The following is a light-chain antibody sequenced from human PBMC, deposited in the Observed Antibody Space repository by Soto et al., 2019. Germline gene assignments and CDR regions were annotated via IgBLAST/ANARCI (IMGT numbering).Light chain of an antibody. V-gene: IGKV3-15*01. CDR3: QQLSRYPST. Sequence: EIVMTQSPATLSVSPGERVTLSCRASQGVGSTLAWYRQQPGQAPRLLIYDAYIRATGVPARFSGSGSGTEFTLTISGLQPEDFATYYCQQLSRYPSTFGGGTKVDIK. CDR2: DAY. CDR1: QGVGST. J-gene: IGKJ4*01.